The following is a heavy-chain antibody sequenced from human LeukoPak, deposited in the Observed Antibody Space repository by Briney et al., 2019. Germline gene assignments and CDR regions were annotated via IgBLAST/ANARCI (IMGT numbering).Heavy chain of an antibody. J-gene: IGHJ3*02. CDR1: GGSISSGGYY. D-gene: IGHD5-18*01. V-gene: IGHV4-31*03. CDR2: IYYSGST. CDR3: ARVGWEAMVILSNAFDI. Sequence: SETLSLTCTVSGGSISSGGYYWSWIRQHPGKGLEWIGYIYYSGSTYYNPSLKSRVTISVDTSKNQFSLKLSSVTAADTAVYYCARVGWEAMVILSNAFDIWGQGTMVTVSS.